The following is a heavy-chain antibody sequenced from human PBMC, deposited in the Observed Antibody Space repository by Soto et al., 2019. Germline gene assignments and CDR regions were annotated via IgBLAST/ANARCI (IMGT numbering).Heavy chain of an antibody. Sequence: ASVKVSCKASGGTFSSYAISWVRQAPGQGLEWMGGISAYNGNTNYAQKLQGRVTMTTDTSTSTAYMELRSLRSDDTAVYYCASRGYSGYDDYWGQGTLVTVSS. J-gene: IGHJ4*02. D-gene: IGHD5-12*01. CDR1: GGTFSSYA. V-gene: IGHV1-18*01. CDR2: ISAYNGNT. CDR3: ASRGYSGYDDY.